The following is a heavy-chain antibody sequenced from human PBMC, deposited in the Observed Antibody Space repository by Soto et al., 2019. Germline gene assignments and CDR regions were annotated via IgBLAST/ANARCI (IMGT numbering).Heavy chain of an antibody. CDR3: VRCKRVIVGFFDY. D-gene: IGHD3-22*01. Sequence: GRSLRLSCAASGFTFSSYWMSWVRHAPGKGLEWVANIKQDGSEKYYVDSVKGRFTISRDNAKNSLYLQMNSLRAEDTAVYYCVRCKRVIVGFFDYWGQGTLVSVSA. V-gene: IGHV3-7*01. J-gene: IGHJ4*02. CDR2: IKQDGSEK. CDR1: GFTFSSYW.